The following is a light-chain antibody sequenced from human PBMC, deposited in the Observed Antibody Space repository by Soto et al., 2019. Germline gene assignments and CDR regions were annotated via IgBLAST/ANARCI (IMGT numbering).Light chain of an antibody. V-gene: IGKV3-11*01. Sequence: EIVLTQSPATLSLSPGERATLSCRASQSVSSYLAWYQQKPGQAPRLLIYDASKRATGIPVRFSGSGSGTDFTLTISGLDPEDFAVYYCHHRNSLPPLFGPGTKVDFK. CDR2: DAS. CDR1: QSVSSY. J-gene: IGKJ3*01. CDR3: HHRNSLPPL.